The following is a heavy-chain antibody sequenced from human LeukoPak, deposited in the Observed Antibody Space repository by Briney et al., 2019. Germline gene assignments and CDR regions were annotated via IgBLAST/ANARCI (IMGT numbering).Heavy chain of an antibody. CDR3: AREGVYESFSHY. D-gene: IGHD5/OR15-5a*01. J-gene: IGHJ4*02. CDR2: INPNSGGT. CDR1: GYTFTGYY. V-gene: IGHV1-2*02. Sequence: GASVKVSCKASGYTFTGYYMRWVRQAPGQGLEWMGWINPNSGGTNYAQKFQGRVTMTRDTSISTAYMELSRLKSDDTAVYYCAREGVYESFSHYWGQGTLVTVSS.